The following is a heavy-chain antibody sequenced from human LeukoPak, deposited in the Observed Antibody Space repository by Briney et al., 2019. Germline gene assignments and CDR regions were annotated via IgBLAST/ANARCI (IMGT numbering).Heavy chain of an antibody. CDR2: ISGSGGNT. V-gene: IGHV3-23*01. CDR1: GFTFSSYA. Sequence: GGSLRLSCAASGFTFSSYAMSWVRQAPGKGLEWVSGISGSGGNTYYADSVKGRFTISRDNSKNTLYLQMNSLRAEDTAVYYCAKLWGKYDLWSAYYQYYFDYWGQGTLVTVSS. D-gene: IGHD3-3*01. J-gene: IGHJ4*02. CDR3: AKLWGKYDLWSAYYQYYFDY.